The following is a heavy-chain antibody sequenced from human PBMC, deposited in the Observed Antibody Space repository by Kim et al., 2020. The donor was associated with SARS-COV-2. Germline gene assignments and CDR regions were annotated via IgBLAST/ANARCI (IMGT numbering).Heavy chain of an antibody. CDR3: AKEHGQGPGYFDY. V-gene: IGHV3-23*01. J-gene: IGHJ4*02. D-gene: IGHD3-10*01. Sequence: YADSVKGRFTISRDNSKNTLYLQMNSLRAEDTAVYYCAKEHGQGPGYFDYWGQGTLVTVSS.